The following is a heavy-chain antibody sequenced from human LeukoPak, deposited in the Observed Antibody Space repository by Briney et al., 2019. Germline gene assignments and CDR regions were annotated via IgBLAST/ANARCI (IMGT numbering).Heavy chain of an antibody. V-gene: IGHV1-8*03. CDR3: ARSIWGSYDFWSGLRNFDY. D-gene: IGHD3-3*01. Sequence: ASVKVSCKASGYTFTSYDINWVRQATGQGLEWMGWMNPNSGNTGYAQKFQGRVTITRNTSISTAYMELSSLRSEDTAVYYCARSIWGSYDFWSGLRNFDYWGQGTLVTVSS. J-gene: IGHJ4*02. CDR1: GYTFTSYD. CDR2: MNPNSGNT.